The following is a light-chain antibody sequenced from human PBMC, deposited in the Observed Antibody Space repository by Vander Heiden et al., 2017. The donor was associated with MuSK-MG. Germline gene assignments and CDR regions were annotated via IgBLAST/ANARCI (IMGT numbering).Light chain of an antibody. Sequence: DIQMTQSPSSLSASVGDRVTITCQASQDISNYLNWYQQKPGKAPKLLIYDAANLETGVPSRLSGRGSGTDFTFTISSRQPEDIATSYGKQKENIPPLNLAGGTKVXIK. CDR3: KQKENIPPLN. V-gene: IGKV1-33*01. CDR2: DAA. CDR1: QDISNY. J-gene: IGKJ4*01.